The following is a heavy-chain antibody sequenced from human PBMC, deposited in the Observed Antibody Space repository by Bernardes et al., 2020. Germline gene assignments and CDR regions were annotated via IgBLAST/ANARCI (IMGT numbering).Heavy chain of an antibody. D-gene: IGHD3-9*01. CDR1: GYTFTGYY. V-gene: IGHV1-2*04. J-gene: IGHJ3*02. CDR3: ASGLRYFDYAFDI. Sequence: AAVKVSCKASGYTFTGYYMHWVRQAPGQGLEWMGWINPNSGGTNYAQKFQGWVTMTRDTSISTAYMELSRLRSDDTAVYYCASGLRYFDYAFDIWGQGTMVTVSS. CDR2: INPNSGGT.